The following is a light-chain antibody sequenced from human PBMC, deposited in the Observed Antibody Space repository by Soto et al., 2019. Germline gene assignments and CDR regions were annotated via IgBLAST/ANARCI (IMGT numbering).Light chain of an antibody. V-gene: IGKV1-5*03. Sequence: DIQMTQSPSTLSASVGDRVTITCRASQSISNWLAWYQQKPGKAPKLLIYKASSLQSGVPSRFSGSGSGTEFTLTISSLQPDDFATYYCQKYITYSWRFGQGTKVEIK. J-gene: IGKJ1*01. CDR2: KAS. CDR1: QSISNW. CDR3: QKYITYSWR.